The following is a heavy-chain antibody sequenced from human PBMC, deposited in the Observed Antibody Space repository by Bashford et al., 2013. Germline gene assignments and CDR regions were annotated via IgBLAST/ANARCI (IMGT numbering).Heavy chain of an antibody. D-gene: IGHD4-17*01. Sequence: GGPLRLSCAASGFTFSSYAMSWVRQAPGKGLEWVSAISGSGGSTYYADSVKGRFTISRDNSKNTLYLQMNSLRAEDTAVYYCAKDESGSSVTTVTKGNWFDPWGQGTLVTVSS. V-gene: IGHV3-23*01. CDR2: ISGSGGST. J-gene: IGHJ5*02. CDR1: GFTFSSYA. CDR3: AKDESGSSVTTVTKGNWFDP.